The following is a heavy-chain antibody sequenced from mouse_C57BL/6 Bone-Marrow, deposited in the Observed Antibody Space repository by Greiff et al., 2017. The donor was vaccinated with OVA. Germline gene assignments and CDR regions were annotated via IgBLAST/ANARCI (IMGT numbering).Heavy chain of an antibody. V-gene: IGHV1-26*01. D-gene: IGHD2-4*01. Sequence: VQLQQSGPELVKPGASVKISCKASGYTFTDYYMNWVKQSHGKSLEWIGDINPNNGGTSYNQKFKGKATLTVDKSSSTAYMELRSLTSEDSAVYYCAKIYDYDKDYWGQGTTLTVSS. CDR3: AKIYDYDKDY. CDR2: INPNNGGT. J-gene: IGHJ2*01. CDR1: GYTFTDYY.